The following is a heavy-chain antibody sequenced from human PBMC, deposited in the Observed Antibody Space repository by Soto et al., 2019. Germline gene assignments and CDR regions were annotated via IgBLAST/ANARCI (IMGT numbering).Heavy chain of an antibody. Sequence: QVQLVQSGAEVKKPGASVKVSCKASGYTFTNYGFSWVRQAPGQGLEWMGWISAYNGYTNYAQKLQGRVTMTTNTSTSTAYMELRSLRSDDTAVYYCASSWGTYYYGSGTHPMGYWGQGTLVTVSS. J-gene: IGHJ4*02. D-gene: IGHD3-10*01. CDR3: ASSWGTYYYGSGTHPMGY. CDR2: ISAYNGYT. V-gene: IGHV1-18*01. CDR1: GYTFTNYG.